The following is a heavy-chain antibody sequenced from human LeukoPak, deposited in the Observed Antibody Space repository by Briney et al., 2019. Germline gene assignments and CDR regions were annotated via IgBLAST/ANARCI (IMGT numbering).Heavy chain of an antibody. J-gene: IGHJ4*02. CDR3: ARDDSSTLYGTKWYYFYY. V-gene: IGHV1-2*02. CDR1: GYPFTGYY. D-gene: IGHD2-2*01. CDR2: INPDSGDT. Sequence: GASVKVSCKASGYPFTGYYIHWVRQAPGQGLEWMGWINPDSGDTKYAQKLQGRVTMTTDTSITTAYMDLSRLRSDDTAVYFCARDDSSTLYGTKWYYFYYWGQGALVAVSS.